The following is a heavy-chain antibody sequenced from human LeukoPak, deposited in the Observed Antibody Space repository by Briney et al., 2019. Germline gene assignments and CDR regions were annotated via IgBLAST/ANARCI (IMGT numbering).Heavy chain of an antibody. Sequence: GESLKISCKGSGYNFATYWIARVRQMPGKGLEWMGVFYPGDSDSKYRPSFQGQVTISADKSISTAYLHWSSLKASDTAIYYCARGLGELLPPDAFDLWGQGTLVIVSS. V-gene: IGHV5-51*01. CDR1: GYNFATYW. J-gene: IGHJ3*01. CDR3: ARGLGELLPPDAFDL. D-gene: IGHD3-16*01. CDR2: FYPGDSDS.